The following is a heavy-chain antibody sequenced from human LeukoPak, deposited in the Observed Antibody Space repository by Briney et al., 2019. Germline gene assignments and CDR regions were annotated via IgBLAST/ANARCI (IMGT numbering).Heavy chain of an antibody. CDR2: INPNSGGT. Sequence: GASVKVSCKASGYTFTGYYMHWVRQAPGQGLEWMGWINPNSGGTNYAQKFQGRVTMTRDTSISTAYMELSRLRSDDTAVYYCARVRELPNWNPYYFDYWGQGTLLTVSS. D-gene: IGHD1-20*01. V-gene: IGHV1-2*02. J-gene: IGHJ4*02. CDR3: ARVRELPNWNPYYFDY. CDR1: GYTFTGYY.